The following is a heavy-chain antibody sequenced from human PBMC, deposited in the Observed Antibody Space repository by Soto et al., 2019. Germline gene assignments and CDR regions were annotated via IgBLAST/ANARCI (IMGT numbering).Heavy chain of an antibody. CDR1: GGSISSGGYY. CDR2: IYYSGST. D-gene: IGHD3-10*01. V-gene: IGHV4-31*03. CDR3: ARDGWFGELGLR. J-gene: IGHJ4*02. Sequence: QVQLQESGPGLVKPSQTLSLTCTVSGGSISSGGYYWSWIRQHPGKGLEWIGYIYYSGSTYYNPSLASRVTISVDTAKDQFSLRLSSVTAADTAVYYCARDGWFGELGLRWGQGTLVTVSS.